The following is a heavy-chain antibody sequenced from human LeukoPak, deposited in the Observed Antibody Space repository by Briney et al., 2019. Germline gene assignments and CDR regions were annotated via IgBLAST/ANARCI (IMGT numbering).Heavy chain of an antibody. CDR3: ARRPYCTSTSFPPRHAFDI. Sequence: KPSETLSLTCAVSGYSISSGFFWGWIRQPPGKGLEWIWSIYHSGSTYYNPSLKSRVTISVDTSKNQFSLKLSSVTAADTAVYYFARRPYCTSTSFPPRHAFDIWGQGTMVTVSS. D-gene: IGHD2-2*01. CDR1: GYSISSGFF. CDR2: IYHSGST. J-gene: IGHJ3*02. V-gene: IGHV4-38-2*01.